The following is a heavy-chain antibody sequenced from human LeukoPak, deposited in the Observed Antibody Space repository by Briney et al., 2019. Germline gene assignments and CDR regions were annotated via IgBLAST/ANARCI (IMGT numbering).Heavy chain of an antibody. Sequence: GGSLRLSCAASGFTFSSYSMNWVRQAPGKGLEWVSSISSSSSYIYYADSVKGRFTISRDNSKNTLYLQMNSLRAEDTAVYYCAKTAGWLRFSSGGQGTLVTVSS. D-gene: IGHD5-12*01. V-gene: IGHV3-21*04. CDR3: AKTAGWLRFSS. CDR1: GFTFSSYS. J-gene: IGHJ4*02. CDR2: ISSSSSYI.